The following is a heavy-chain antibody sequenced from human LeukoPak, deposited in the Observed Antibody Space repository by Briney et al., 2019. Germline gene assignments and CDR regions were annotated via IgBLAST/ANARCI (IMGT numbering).Heavy chain of an antibody. J-gene: IGHJ6*02. V-gene: IGHV1-2*02. CDR2: INPNSGGT. CDR1: GYTFTGYY. CDR3: ARDQDIVVVVAYYYYYYGMDV. D-gene: IGHD2-15*01. Sequence: GASVKVSCKASGYTFTGYYTHWVRQAPGQGLEWMGWINPNSGGTNYAQKFQGRVTMTRDTSISTAYMELSRLRSDDTAVYYCARDQDIVVVVAYYYYYYGMDVWGQGTTVTVSS.